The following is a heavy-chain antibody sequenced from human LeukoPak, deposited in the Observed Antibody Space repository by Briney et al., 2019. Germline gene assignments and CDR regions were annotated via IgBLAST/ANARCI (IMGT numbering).Heavy chain of an antibody. J-gene: IGHJ4*02. CDR3: AIASDWYYFDH. CDR1: GYTFTSYG. V-gene: IGHV1-18*01. CDR2: ISAYNGNT. D-gene: IGHD6-19*01. Sequence: ASVKVSCKASGYTFTSYGISWVRQAPGQGLEWMGWISAYNGNTNYAQKLQGRVTMTRDTSISTAYMELSRLKSDDTAVYYCAIASDWYYFDHWGQGTLVTVSS.